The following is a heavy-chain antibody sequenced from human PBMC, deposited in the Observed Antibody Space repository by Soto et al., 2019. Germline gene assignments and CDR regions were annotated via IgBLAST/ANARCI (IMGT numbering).Heavy chain of an antibody. CDR1: GDTFTTNY. Sequence: QEQLVQSGAEVKEPGASLKVSCKASGDTFTTNYIHWVRQAPGQGLEWMGRINPNNGATLYAQEFQGRLILTTDTSTSTVYMDLNSVKSEDSAVYYCASRVLCAMDVWGPGTTVTVSS. D-gene: IGHD2-21*01. CDR2: INPNNGAT. J-gene: IGHJ6*02. V-gene: IGHV1-46*01. CDR3: ASRVLCAMDV.